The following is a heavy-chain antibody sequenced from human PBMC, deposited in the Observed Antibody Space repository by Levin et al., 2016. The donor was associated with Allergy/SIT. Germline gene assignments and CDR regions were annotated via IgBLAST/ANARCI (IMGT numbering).Heavy chain of an antibody. CDR3: ARHPKYYYGSDESDHYYYYGMDV. CDR2: IDPSDSYT. Sequence: WIRQPPGKGLEWMGRIDPSDSYTNYSPSFQGHVTISADKSISTAYLQWSSLRASDTAMYYCARHPKYYYGSDESDHYYYYGMDVWGQGTTVTVSS. J-gene: IGHJ6*02. V-gene: IGHV5-10-1*01. D-gene: IGHD3-10*01.